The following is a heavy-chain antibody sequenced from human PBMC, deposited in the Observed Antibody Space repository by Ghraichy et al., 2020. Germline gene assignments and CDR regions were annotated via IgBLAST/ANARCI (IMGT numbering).Heavy chain of an antibody. CDR3: ARDLLWQFYYYYGMDV. CDR2: IIPILGIA. D-gene: IGHD2-21*01. V-gene: IGHV1-69*10. CDR1: GGTFSSYA. Sequence: VSCKASGGTFSSYAISWVRQAPGQGLEWMGGIIPILGIANYAQKFQGRVTITADKSTSTAYMELSSLRSEDTAVYYCARDLLWQFYYYYGMDVWGQGTTVTVSS. J-gene: IGHJ6*02.